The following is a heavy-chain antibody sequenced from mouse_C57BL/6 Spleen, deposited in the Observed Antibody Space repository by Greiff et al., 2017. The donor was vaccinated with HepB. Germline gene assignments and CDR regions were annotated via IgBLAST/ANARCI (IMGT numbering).Heavy chain of an antibody. D-gene: IGHD2-2*01. CDR3: ARRGYDEGYAMDY. V-gene: IGHV1-55*01. CDR1: GYTFTSYW. J-gene: IGHJ4*01. Sequence: QVQLQQSGAELVKPGASVKMSCKASGYTFTSYWITWVKQRPGQGLEWIGDIYPGSGSTNYNEKFKSKATLTVDTSSSTAYMQLSSLTSEDSAVYYCARRGYDEGYAMDYWGQGTSVTVSS. CDR2: IYPGSGST.